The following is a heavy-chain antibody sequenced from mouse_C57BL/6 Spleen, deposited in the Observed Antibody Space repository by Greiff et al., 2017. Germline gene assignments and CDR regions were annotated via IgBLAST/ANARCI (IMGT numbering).Heavy chain of an antibody. CDR2: IDPSDSYT. J-gene: IGHJ2*01. CDR1: GYTFTSYW. CDR3: ARRSMVTTPYFDY. D-gene: IGHD2-2*01. V-gene: IGHV1-69*01. Sequence: QVQLKQPGAELVMPGASVKLSCKASGYTFTSYWMHWVKQRPGQGLEWIGEIDPSDSYTNYNQKFKGKSTLTVDKSSSTAYMQLSSLTSEDSAVYYCARRSMVTTPYFDYWGQGTTLTVSS.